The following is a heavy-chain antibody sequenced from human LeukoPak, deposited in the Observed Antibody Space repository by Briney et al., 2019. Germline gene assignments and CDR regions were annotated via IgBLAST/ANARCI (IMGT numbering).Heavy chain of an antibody. J-gene: IGHJ4*02. CDR2: ISSSSYI. CDR3: ARYSQSGGYFDY. V-gene: IGHV3-21*01. Sequence: GGSLRLSCEASGFTFSSYSMNWVRQAPGKGLEWVSSISSSSYIYYADSVKGRFTISRDNAKNSLYLQMNSLRAEDTAVYYCARYSQSGGYFDYWGQGTLVTVSS. CDR1: GFTFSSYS. D-gene: IGHD1-26*01.